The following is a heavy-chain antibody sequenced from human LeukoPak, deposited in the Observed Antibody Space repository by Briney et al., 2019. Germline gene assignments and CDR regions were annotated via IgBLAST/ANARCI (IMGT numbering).Heavy chain of an antibody. J-gene: IGHJ4*02. D-gene: IGHD3-10*01. CDR1: GYTFTNFA. CDR3: ARFGELYDY. V-gene: IGHV1-3*01. Sequence: ASVKVSCKASGYTFTNFAMHWVGQAPRQKLEWMGWINAGNGNTKYSQKFQGRVTITRDTSASTAYMELSSLRSEDTAVYYCARFGELYDYWGQGTLVTVSS. CDR2: INAGNGNT.